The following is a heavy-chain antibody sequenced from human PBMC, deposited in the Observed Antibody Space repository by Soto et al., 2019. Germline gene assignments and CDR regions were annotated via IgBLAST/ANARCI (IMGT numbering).Heavy chain of an antibody. CDR1: GFTFRTYG. D-gene: IGHD6-6*01. CDR3: AKVIRADSTSSNFYYYSGLDV. CDR2: ISNNGINK. V-gene: IGHV3-30*18. Sequence: QVQLVESGGGVVQPGRSLRLSCAASGFTFRTYGMHWVRQAPGKGLEWLAVISNNGINKYYADSVKGRFTISRDNSRDTLFLQMNCLRGEDTAIYYCAKVIRADSTSSNFYYYSGLDVWGQGTTVTVSS. J-gene: IGHJ6*02.